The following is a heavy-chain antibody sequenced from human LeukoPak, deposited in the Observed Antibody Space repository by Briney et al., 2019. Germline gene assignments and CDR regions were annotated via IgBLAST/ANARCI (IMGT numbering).Heavy chain of an antibody. D-gene: IGHD6-13*01. CDR3: ASSSWRRAFDY. CDR1: GYTLTELS. J-gene: IGHJ4*02. CDR2: INPSGGST. V-gene: IGHV1-46*01. Sequence: ASVKVSCKVSGYTLTELSMHWVRQAPGQGLEWMGIINPSGGSTSYAQKFQGRVTMTRDTSTSTVYMELSSLRSEDTAVYYCASSSWRRAFDYWGQGTLVTVSS.